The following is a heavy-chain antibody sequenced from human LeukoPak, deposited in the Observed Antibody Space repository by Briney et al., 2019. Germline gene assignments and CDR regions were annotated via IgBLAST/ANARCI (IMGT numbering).Heavy chain of an antibody. D-gene: IGHD2-2*02. J-gene: IGHJ4*02. Sequence: SETLSLTCTVSGGSISSYYWSWIRQPPGKGLEWIGYIYYSGSTYYNPSLKSRVTISVDTSKNQFSLKQSSVTAADTAVYYCARGDCSSTSCYRFDYWGQGTLVTVSS. CDR1: GGSISSYY. CDR3: ARGDCSSTSCYRFDY. V-gene: IGHV4-30-4*08. CDR2: IYYSGST.